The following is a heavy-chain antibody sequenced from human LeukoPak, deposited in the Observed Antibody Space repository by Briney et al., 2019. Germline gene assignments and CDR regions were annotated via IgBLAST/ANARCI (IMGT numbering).Heavy chain of an antibody. J-gene: IGHJ3*02. CDR2: IYTSGST. CDR3: ARDIIDFWAFDI. D-gene: IGHD3-3*01. CDR1: GGSISSGSYY. Sequence: PSETLSLTCTVSGGSISSGSYYWSWIRQPAGKGLEWIGRIYTSGSTNYNPSLKSRVTISVDTSKNQFSLKLSSVTAADTAVYYCARDIIDFWAFDIWGQGTMVTVSS. V-gene: IGHV4-61*02.